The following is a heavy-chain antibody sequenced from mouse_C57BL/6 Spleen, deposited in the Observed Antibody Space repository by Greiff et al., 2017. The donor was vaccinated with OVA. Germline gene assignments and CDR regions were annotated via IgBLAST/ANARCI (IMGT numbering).Heavy chain of an antibody. CDR2: INPNYGTT. CDR3: ARGQDYYGSSYPYYAMDY. V-gene: IGHV1-39*01. J-gene: IGHJ4*01. Sequence: VQLKQSGPELVKPGASVKISCKASGYSFTDYNMNWVKQSNGKSLEWIGVINPNYGTTSYNQKFKGKATLTVDQSSSTAYMQLNSLTSEDSAVYYCARGQDYYGSSYPYYAMDYWGQGTSVTVSS. CDR1: GYSFTDYN. D-gene: IGHD1-1*01.